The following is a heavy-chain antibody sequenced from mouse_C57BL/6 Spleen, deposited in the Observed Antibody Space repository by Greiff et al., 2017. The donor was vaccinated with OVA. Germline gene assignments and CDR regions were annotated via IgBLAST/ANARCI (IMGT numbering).Heavy chain of an antibody. CDR2: IDPEDGET. V-gene: IGHV14-2*01. CDR1: GFNIKDYY. D-gene: IGHD1-1*02. J-gene: IGHJ3*01. CDR3: ARSGGNWFAY. Sequence: EVQLQQSGAELVKPGASVKLSCTASGFNIKDYYMHWVKQRTEQGLEWIGRIDPEDGETKYAPKFPGKATITADTSSNTAYLQLSSLTSEDTAVYYCARSGGNWFAYWGQGTLVTVSA.